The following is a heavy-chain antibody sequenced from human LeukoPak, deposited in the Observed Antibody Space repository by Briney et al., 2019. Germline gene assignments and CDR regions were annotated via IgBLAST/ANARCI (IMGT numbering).Heavy chain of an antibody. V-gene: IGHV3-48*04. CDR2: ISSSSSSI. CDR3: ARGEDYFDY. D-gene: IGHD1-26*01. CDR1: GFTFSSYS. Sequence: GGSLRLSCAASGFTFSSYSMNWVRQAPGKGLEWLSYISSSSSSIYYADSAKGRFTISRDNAKNSLYLQMNSLRAEDTAVYYCARGEDYFDYWGQGTLVTVSS. J-gene: IGHJ4*02.